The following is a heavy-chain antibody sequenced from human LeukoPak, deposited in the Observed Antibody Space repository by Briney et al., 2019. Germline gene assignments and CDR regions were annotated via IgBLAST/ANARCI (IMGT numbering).Heavy chain of an antibody. V-gene: IGHV1-2*04. Sequence: GASVTVSFTASGYTFTGYYMHWVRPDPGQGLEWMGWINPNSGGTNYAQKFQGWVTMTRDTSISTAYMELSRLRSDDTAVYYCARGQYCSSTSCYEVYYYGMDVWGQGTTVTVS. CDR2: INPNSGGT. D-gene: IGHD2-2*01. CDR3: ARGQYCSSTSCYEVYYYGMDV. CDR1: GYTFTGYY. J-gene: IGHJ6*02.